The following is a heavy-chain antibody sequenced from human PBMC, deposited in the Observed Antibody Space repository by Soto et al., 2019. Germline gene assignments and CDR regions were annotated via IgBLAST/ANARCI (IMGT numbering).Heavy chain of an antibody. D-gene: IGHD2-21*02. CDR3: AGDLDPYCGGDCYPDRPGY. CDR2: IWYDGSNK. CDR1: GFTFSSYG. J-gene: IGHJ4*02. V-gene: IGHV3-33*01. Sequence: QVQLVESGGGVVQPGRSLRLSCAASGFTFSSYGMHWVRQAPGKGLEWVAVIWYDGSNKYYADSVKGRFTISRDNSKNTLCLQMNSLRAEDKAVYYCAGDLDPYCGGDCYPDRPGYWGQGTLVTVAS.